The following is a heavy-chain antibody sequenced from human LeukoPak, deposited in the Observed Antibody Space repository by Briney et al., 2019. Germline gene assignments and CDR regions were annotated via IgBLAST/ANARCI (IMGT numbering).Heavy chain of an antibody. V-gene: IGHV1-18*01. J-gene: IGHJ4*02. Sequence: GASVKVSYKASGYTFTSYGLSWVRQAPGQGLEWMGWISAYSGNTNYAQKLQDRVTMTTDTSTSTAYMELRSLTSDDTAVYYCARDGGSGWYFGYWGQGTLVTVSS. CDR2: ISAYSGNT. CDR1: GYTFTSYG. D-gene: IGHD6-19*01. CDR3: ARDGGSGWYFGY.